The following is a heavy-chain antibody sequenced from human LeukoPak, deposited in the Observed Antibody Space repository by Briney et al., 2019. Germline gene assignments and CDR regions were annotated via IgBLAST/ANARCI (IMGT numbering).Heavy chain of an antibody. CDR1: GGAINSYY. J-gene: IGHJ3*02. V-gene: IGHV4-59*08. Sequence: SETLSLTCSVSGGAINSYYWSWIRQLPGTQLDWIAYTHNNGDSNYNPSLTSRVTIILDTSTNLFSLSLSSVTAADTAMYYCARQPGGTAAFDMWGQGTMVTVSS. CDR2: THNNGDS. D-gene: IGHD1-14*01. CDR3: ARQPGGTAAFDM.